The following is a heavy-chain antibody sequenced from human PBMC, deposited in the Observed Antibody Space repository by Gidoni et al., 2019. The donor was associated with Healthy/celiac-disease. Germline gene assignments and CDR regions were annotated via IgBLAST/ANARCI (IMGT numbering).Heavy chain of an antibody. CDR1: GFTSRSYG. Sequence: QVQLVESGGGVVQPGRSLRLSCAASGFTSRSYGMHWVRQAPGKGLEWVAVISYDGSNKYYADSVKGRFTISRDNSKNTLYLQMNSLRAEDTAVYYCAKDATKLRYFDWLFDYWGQGTLVTVSS. J-gene: IGHJ4*02. V-gene: IGHV3-30*18. D-gene: IGHD3-9*01. CDR3: AKDATKLRYFDWLFDY. CDR2: ISYDGSNK.